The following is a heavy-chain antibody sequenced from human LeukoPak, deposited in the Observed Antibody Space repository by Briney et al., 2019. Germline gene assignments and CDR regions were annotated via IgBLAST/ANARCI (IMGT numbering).Heavy chain of an antibody. CDR1: GYSISSGYY. Sequence: PSETLSLTCTVSGYSISSGYYWGWIRQPPGKGLEWIGSIYHSGSTNYNPSLKSRVTISVDMSKNQFSLKLSSVTAADTAVYYCARDRLRWPKIDYWGQGTLVTVSS. CDR3: ARDRLRWPKIDY. V-gene: IGHV4-38-2*02. J-gene: IGHJ4*02. D-gene: IGHD4-23*01. CDR2: IYHSGST.